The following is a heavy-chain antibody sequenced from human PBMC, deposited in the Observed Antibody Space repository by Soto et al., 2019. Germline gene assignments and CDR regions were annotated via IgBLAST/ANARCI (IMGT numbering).Heavy chain of an antibody. CDR3: ARAIAGGYGHTTLDY. J-gene: IGHJ4*02. CDR1: GYTFSNYG. V-gene: IGHV1-18*01. CDR2: IYTYNGNT. Sequence: QVQLVQSGAELKKPGASVKVSCKASGYTFSNYGISWVRQAPGQGLEWMGWIYTYNGNTNYAQKLQGRVTMTTDTSTSTGYMELRSLRFDDTAVYYCARAIAGGYGHTTLDYWGQGTLVTVSS. D-gene: IGHD5-18*01.